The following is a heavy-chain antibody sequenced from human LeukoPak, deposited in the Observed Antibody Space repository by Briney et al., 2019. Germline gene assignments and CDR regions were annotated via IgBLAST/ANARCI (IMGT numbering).Heavy chain of an antibody. Sequence: ASVKLSCKASGDSFSSYAISWGRQPPGQGLEWMGGIITIFGTANYAQKFQGRVTITADKSTSTAYMELSSLRSEDTAVYYCARGRAYGGNSHGGNWFDPWGQGTLVTVSS. D-gene: IGHD4-23*01. V-gene: IGHV1-69*06. CDR1: GDSFSSYA. CDR2: IITIFGTA. CDR3: ARGRAYGGNSHGGNWFDP. J-gene: IGHJ5*02.